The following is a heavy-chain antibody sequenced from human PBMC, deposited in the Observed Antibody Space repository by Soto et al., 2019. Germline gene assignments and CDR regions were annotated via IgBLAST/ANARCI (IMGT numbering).Heavy chain of an antibody. CDR3: ARVTLEYTAEYFDC. CDR1: GFTLSSYA. Sequence: LRLSCAASGFTLSSYAMHWVRQAPGKGLAWVAVISYDGSNQYYAGSVKGRFTISRDNARNTLYLQMNSLRAEDTAVYSCARVTLEYTAEYFDCWGQGTLVTAPQ. D-gene: IGHD2-2*02. J-gene: IGHJ4*02. V-gene: IGHV3-30-3*01. CDR2: ISYDGSNQ.